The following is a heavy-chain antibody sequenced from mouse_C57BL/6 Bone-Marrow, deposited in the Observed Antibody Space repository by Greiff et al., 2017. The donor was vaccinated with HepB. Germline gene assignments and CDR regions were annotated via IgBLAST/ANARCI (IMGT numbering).Heavy chain of an antibody. V-gene: IGHV1-82*01. J-gene: IGHJ2*01. D-gene: IGHD4-1*01. Sequence: VQLQQSGPELVKPGASVKISCKASGYAFSSSWMNWVKQRPGKGLEWIGRIYPGDGDTNYNGKFKGKATLTADKSSSTAYMQLSSLTSEDSAVYFCARGGANWEGPFDYWGQGTTLTVSS. CDR2: IYPGDGDT. CDR1: GYAFSSSW. CDR3: ARGGANWEGPFDY.